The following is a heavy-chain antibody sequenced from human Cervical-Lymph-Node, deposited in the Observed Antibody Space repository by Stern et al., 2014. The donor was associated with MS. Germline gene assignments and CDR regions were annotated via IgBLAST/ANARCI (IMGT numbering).Heavy chain of an antibody. Sequence: VQLVESGAEVKKPGASVKVSCKVSGNTLTELSMHWVRQASGKGLEWMGGFDPEDGETIYAQKFQGRVTMTEDTSTDTAYMELSSLRSEDTAVYYCATDRDDFRSGYSAPTKGYGLDVWGQGTTVTVTS. V-gene: IGHV1-24*01. CDR3: ATDRDDFRSGYSAPTKGYGLDV. CDR2: FDPEDGET. D-gene: IGHD3-3*01. J-gene: IGHJ6*02. CDR1: GNTLTELS.